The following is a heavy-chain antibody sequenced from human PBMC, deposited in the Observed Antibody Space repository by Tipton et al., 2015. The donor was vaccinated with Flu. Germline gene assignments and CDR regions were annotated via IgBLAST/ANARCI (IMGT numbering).Heavy chain of an antibody. CDR2: IYLTGST. CDR3: ARRDYSNYVSDPKSWFDP. Sequence: LRLSCTVSGDSIRSGGHYWSWIRQPAGKPLEWIGRIYLTGSTNYSPSLKRPVTISVDTSKNQFSLRLTSVTAADTAVYYCARRDYSNYVSDPKSWFDPWGQGILVTVSS. D-gene: IGHD4-11*01. J-gene: IGHJ5*02. V-gene: IGHV4-61*02. CDR1: GDSIRSGGHY.